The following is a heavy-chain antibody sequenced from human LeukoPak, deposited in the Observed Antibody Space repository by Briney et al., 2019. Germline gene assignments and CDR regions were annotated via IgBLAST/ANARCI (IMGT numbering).Heavy chain of an antibody. J-gene: IGHJ4*02. Sequence: GGSLRLSCAASGFTFTNYGMHWVRQAPAKGLEWVAVIWYDGGQKYYADSVKGRFTISRDNTKNTLYLQMNSLRVEDTAVYYCARDPSLRVTLDYWGQGTLVTVSS. CDR1: GFTFTNYG. D-gene: IGHD4-11*01. V-gene: IGHV3-33*01. CDR2: IWYDGGQK. CDR3: ARDPSLRVTLDY.